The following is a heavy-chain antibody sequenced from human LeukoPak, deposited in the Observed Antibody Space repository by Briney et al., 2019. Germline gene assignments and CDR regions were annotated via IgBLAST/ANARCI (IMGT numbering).Heavy chain of an antibody. D-gene: IGHD2-8*01. CDR3: AKLGAPGGPGIIVLMVYAYFDY. V-gene: IGHV3-23*01. Sequence: GGSLRLSCAASGFTFSSYAMSWVRQAPGKGLEWVSAISGSGGSTYYADSVKGRFTFSRDNSKNTLYLQMNSLRAEDTAVYYCAKLGAPGGPGIIVLMVYAYFDYWGQGTLVTVSS. CDR2: ISGSGGST. CDR1: GFTFSSYA. J-gene: IGHJ4*02.